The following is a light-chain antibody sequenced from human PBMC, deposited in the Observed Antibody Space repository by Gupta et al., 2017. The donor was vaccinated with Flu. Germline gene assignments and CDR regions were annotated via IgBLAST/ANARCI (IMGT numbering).Light chain of an antibody. Sequence: SVTISCTGTSSDVCGYNYVSWYQQHPGKAPKRMIDEVSKRPSGVPDRFSGSKSGNTASLTVSGLQAEDEADYYCSSYAGSNNGVFGGGTKVTVL. CDR2: EVS. J-gene: IGLJ3*02. V-gene: IGLV2-8*01. CDR1: SSDVCGYNY. CDR3: SSYAGSNNGV.